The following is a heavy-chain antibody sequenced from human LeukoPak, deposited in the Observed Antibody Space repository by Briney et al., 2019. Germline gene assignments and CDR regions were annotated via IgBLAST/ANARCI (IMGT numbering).Heavy chain of an antibody. Sequence: ASVNVSCKASGYIFTSYDINWVRQATGQGLEWMGWMNPNSGNTGYAQKFQRRVTMTRNTSISTAYMELSSLRSEDTAVYYCARVLEITNYYYYMDVWGKGTTVTVSS. D-gene: IGHD1-1*01. J-gene: IGHJ6*03. CDR2: MNPNSGNT. V-gene: IGHV1-8*01. CDR1: GYIFTSYD. CDR3: ARVLEITNYYYYMDV.